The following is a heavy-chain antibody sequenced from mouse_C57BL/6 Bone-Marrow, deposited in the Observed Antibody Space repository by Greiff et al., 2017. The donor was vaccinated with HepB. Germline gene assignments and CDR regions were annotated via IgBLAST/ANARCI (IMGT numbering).Heavy chain of an antibody. CDR3: ARHVGGDY. J-gene: IGHJ4*01. Sequence: DVKLVESGGDLVKPGGSLKLSCAASGFTFSSYGMSWVRQTPDKRLEWVATISSGGSYTYYPDSVKGRFTISRDNAKNTLYLQMSSLKSEDTAMYYCARHVGGDYWGQGTSVTVSS. CDR1: GFTFSSYG. CDR2: ISSGGSYT. V-gene: IGHV5-6*02. D-gene: IGHD1-1*02.